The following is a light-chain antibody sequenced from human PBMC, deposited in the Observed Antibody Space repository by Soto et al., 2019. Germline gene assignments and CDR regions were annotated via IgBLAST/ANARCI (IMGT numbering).Light chain of an antibody. CDR3: SSYTSSSTLYV. CDR1: SSDVGGYNY. V-gene: IGLV2-14*01. J-gene: IGLJ1*01. Sequence: QSALTQPASVSGSPGQSITISCTGTSSDVGGYNYVSWYQQHPGKAPKLMIYDVSNRPSVVSNSFSGSKSGNSASLTISGLPAEDEADYYCSSYTSSSTLYVFGTGTKLTVL. CDR2: DVS.